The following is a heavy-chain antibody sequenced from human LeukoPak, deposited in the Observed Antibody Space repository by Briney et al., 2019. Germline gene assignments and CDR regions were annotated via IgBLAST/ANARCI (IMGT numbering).Heavy chain of an antibody. D-gene: IGHD3-10*01. CDR3: ARGKPMVRGVIPKPRWFDP. V-gene: IGHV4-34*01. CDR2: INHSGST. CDR1: GGSFSGYY. Sequence: SETLSLTCAVYGGSFSGYYWSWIRQPPGKGLEWIGEINHSGSTNYNPSLKSRVTISVDTSKNQFSLKLSSVTAADTAVYYCARGKPMVRGVIPKPRWFDPWGQGTLATVSS. J-gene: IGHJ5*02.